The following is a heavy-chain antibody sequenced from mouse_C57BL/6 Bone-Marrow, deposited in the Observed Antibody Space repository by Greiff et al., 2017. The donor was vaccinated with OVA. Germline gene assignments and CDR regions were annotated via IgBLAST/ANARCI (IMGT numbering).Heavy chain of an antibody. J-gene: IGHJ4*01. CDR1: GYTFTTYP. CDR2: FHPYNDDT. D-gene: IGHD1-1*01. V-gene: IGHV1-47*01. CDR3: AKLYYGSLYYYAMDY. Sequence: QVQLKESGAELVKPGASVKMSCKASGYTFTTYPIEWMKQNHGKSLEWIGNFHPYNDDTKYNEKFKGKATLTVEKSSSTVYLELSRLTSDDSAVYYCAKLYYGSLYYYAMDYWGQGTSVTVSS.